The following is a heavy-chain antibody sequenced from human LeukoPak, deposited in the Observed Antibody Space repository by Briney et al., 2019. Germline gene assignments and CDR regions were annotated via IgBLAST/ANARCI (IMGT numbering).Heavy chain of an antibody. CDR2: INPNSGGT. Sequence: ASVKVSFKAAGYTVTRYYMFWVRQVPGQGLEWMGRINPNSGGTNYAQKFQGRVTMTRDTSISSAYMELSRLRSDDTSVYDAARGDCSGGSCYSVEDWFDPWGQGTLVTVSS. V-gene: IGHV1-2*06. CDR3: ARGDCSGGSCYSVEDWFDP. J-gene: IGHJ5*02. CDR1: GYTVTRYY. D-gene: IGHD2-15*01.